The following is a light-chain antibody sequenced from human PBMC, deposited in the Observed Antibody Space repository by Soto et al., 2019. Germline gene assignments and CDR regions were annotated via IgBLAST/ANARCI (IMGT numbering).Light chain of an antibody. J-gene: IGLJ1*01. CDR2: EVS. CDR1: TNDVGGYNY. V-gene: IGLV2-14*01. Sequence: QSVLTQPASVSGSPGQSITISCTGTTNDVGGYNYVSWYQQHPGKAPKLLIFEVSSRPSGVSNRFSGSKSGNTASLTISALQAADEADYFCNSYTSSTSRPYVFGTGTKLTVL. CDR3: NSYTSSTSRPYV.